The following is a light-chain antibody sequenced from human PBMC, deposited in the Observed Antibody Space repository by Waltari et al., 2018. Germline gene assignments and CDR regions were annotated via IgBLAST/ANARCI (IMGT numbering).Light chain of an antibody. CDR1: FPNIKSNY. V-gene: IGLV1-51*01. Sequence: QSVLTQPPSVSAAPGQRVSIPCSGTFPNIKSNYFFWYQQFPGTAPNLLIYDNKKRPAGIPDRFSASKSGTSATLDITGLQTGDEADYYCGAWDNSLKGYVFGAGTKVSVL. CDR2: DNK. CDR3: GAWDNSLKGYV. J-gene: IGLJ1*01.